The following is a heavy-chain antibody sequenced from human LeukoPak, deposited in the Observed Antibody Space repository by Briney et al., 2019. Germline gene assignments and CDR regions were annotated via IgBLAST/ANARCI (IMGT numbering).Heavy chain of an antibody. J-gene: IGHJ6*02. CDR2: ISWNSGSI. CDR1: GFTFDDYA. Sequence: GGSLRLSCAASGFTFDDYAMHWLRQAPGKGLEWVSGISWNSGSIGYADSVKGRFTISRDNAKNSLYLQMNSLRAEDTALYYCAKNLDTYYYDSSGYYALSYYGMDVWGQGTTVTVSS. D-gene: IGHD3-22*01. CDR3: AKNLDTYYYDSSGYYALSYYGMDV. V-gene: IGHV3-9*01.